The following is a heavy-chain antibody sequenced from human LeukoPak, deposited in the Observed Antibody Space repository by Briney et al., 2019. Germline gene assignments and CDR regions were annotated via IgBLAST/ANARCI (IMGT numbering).Heavy chain of an antibody. D-gene: IGHD4-11*01. CDR2: IYNRGST. CDR3: AMSNTVRRPIFDP. V-gene: IGHV4-59*02. Sequence: KPSETLSLTCIGSDDSVNTYYCSWIRQAPGKGLEWIGYIYNRGSTKYNPSLKSRATISVDTSKNQFSLKLTSVTAADTAVYYCAMSNTVRRPIFDPWGQGTLVTVSS. CDR1: DDSVNTYY. J-gene: IGHJ5*02.